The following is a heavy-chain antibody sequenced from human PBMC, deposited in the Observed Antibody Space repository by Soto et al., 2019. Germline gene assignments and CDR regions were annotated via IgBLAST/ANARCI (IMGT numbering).Heavy chain of an antibody. J-gene: IGHJ4*02. CDR3: VRTYGDYYFDY. D-gene: IGHD4-17*01. CDR1: GFSLSDYT. CDR2: IGGSGGFI. V-gene: IGHV3-21*01. Sequence: EVQLVESGGGLVKPGGSLRLSCAASGFSLSDYTMKWVRQAPGKGLEWVSSIGGSGGFIYYEDSVRGRFTISKDNAKNSLYLQMSSLRVEDTAVYYCVRTYGDYYFDYWGQGILVTVSS.